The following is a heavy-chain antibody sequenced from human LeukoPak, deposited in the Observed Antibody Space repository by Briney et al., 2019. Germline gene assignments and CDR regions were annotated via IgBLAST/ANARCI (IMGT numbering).Heavy chain of an antibody. D-gene: IGHD4-17*01. CDR1: GGSISSYY. CDR2: IYYSGST. J-gene: IGHJ4*02. Sequence: SETLSLTCTVSGGSISSYYWSWIRQPPGKGLEWIGYIYYSGSTNYNPSLKSRVTISVDTSKNRFSLKLSSVTAADTAVYYCARGTTTSHYDYWGQGTLVTVSS. V-gene: IGHV4-59*01. CDR3: ARGTTTSHYDY.